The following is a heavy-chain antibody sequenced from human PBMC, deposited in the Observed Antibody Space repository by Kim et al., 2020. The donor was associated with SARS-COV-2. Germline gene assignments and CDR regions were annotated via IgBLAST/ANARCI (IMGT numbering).Heavy chain of an antibody. CDR3: ARISEVGATKAFDY. D-gene: IGHD1-26*01. J-gene: IGHJ4*02. Sequence: STSLKTRLTISKDTSKNQVVLTMTNMDPVDTATYYCARISEVGATKAFDYWGQGTLVTVSS. V-gene: IGHV2-70*01.